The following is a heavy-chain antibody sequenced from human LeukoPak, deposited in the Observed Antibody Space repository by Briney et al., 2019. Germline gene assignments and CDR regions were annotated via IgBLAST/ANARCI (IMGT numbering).Heavy chain of an antibody. CDR3: ARAGDYYDSSGYPRA. D-gene: IGHD3-22*01. Sequence: KSGGSLRLSCAASGFTFSSYSMNWVRQAQGKGLEWVSSISSSSSYIYYADSVKGRFTISRDNAKNSLYLQMNSLRAEDTAVYYCARAGDYYDSSGYPRAWGQGTLVTVSS. CDR1: GFTFSSYS. J-gene: IGHJ5*02. CDR2: ISSSSSYI. V-gene: IGHV3-21*01.